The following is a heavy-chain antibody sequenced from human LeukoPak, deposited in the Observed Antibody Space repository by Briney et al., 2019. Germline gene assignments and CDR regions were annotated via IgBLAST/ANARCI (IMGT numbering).Heavy chain of an antibody. CDR1: GFTFSSHS. Sequence: PGGSLRLSCAASGFTFSSHSMTWVRQAPGEGLEWISYINSVGSAMYYADSVRGRFAISRDNAKNSLSLQMDNLRGEDTAVYFCARFYGSGSWGFDPWGQGTLVTVSS. CDR2: INSVGSAM. J-gene: IGHJ5*02. V-gene: IGHV3-48*01. D-gene: IGHD3-10*01. CDR3: ARFYGSGSWGFDP.